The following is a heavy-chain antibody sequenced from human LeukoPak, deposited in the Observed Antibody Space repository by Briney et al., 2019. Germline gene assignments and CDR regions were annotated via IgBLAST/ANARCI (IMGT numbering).Heavy chain of an antibody. Sequence: SQTLSLTCTVSGYSISSGGYYWSWIRQHPGKGLEWIGYIYFSESTYYSPSLKSRVTISVDTSKNQFSLKLSSVTAADTAVYYSARVLSSGGEDWGRFDYWGQGTLVTVSS. V-gene: IGHV4-31*03. J-gene: IGHJ4*02. CDR1: GYSISSGGYY. CDR2: IYFSEST. D-gene: IGHD3-16*01. CDR3: ARVLSSGGEDWGRFDY.